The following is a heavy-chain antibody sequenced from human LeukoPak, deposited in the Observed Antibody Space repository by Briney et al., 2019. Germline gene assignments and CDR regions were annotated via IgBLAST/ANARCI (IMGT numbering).Heavy chain of an antibody. V-gene: IGHV1-69*06. CDR1: GGTFSSYA. Sequence: SSVKVSCKASGGTFSSYAISWVRQAPGQGREWMGGIIPIIGTANYAQKFQGRVTITADKSTSTAYMELSSLRSEDTAVYYCARDYSGDYYGSGSYYYFDYWGQGTLVTVSP. D-gene: IGHD3-10*01. J-gene: IGHJ4*02. CDR3: ARDYSGDYYGSGSYYYFDY. CDR2: IIPIIGTA.